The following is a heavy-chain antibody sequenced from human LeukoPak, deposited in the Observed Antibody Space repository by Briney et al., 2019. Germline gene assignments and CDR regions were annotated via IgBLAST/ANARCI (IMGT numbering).Heavy chain of an antibody. CDR1: GFSLRTRGVG. D-gene: IGHD1-1*01. CDR2: IYWDDDK. Sequence: SGPTLVKPTQTLTLTCTFSGFSLRTRGVGVGWIRQPPGKALEWLSLIYWDDDKRYSPSLKSRLTITKDTSKNQVVLTMTNMDPVDTATYYCAHILRGNYLRYWGQGTLVTVSS. CDR3: AHILRGNYLRY. J-gene: IGHJ4*02. V-gene: IGHV2-5*02.